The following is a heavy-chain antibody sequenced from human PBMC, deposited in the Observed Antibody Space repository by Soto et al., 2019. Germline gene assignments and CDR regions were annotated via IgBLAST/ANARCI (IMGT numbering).Heavy chain of an antibody. J-gene: IGHJ4*02. Sequence: GSLRLSCAASGFTFSSYAMSWVRQAPGKGLEWVSAISGSGGSTYYADSVKGRFTISRDNSKNTLYLQMNSLRAEDTAVYYCAKGPYNGPRRLAVAGPFDYWGQGTLVTVSS. CDR1: GFTFSSYA. CDR2: ISGSGGST. D-gene: IGHD6-19*01. V-gene: IGHV3-23*01. CDR3: AKGPYNGPRRLAVAGPFDY.